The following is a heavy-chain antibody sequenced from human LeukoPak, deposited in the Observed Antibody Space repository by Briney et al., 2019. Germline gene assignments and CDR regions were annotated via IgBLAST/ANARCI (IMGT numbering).Heavy chain of an antibody. V-gene: IGHV3-7*01. D-gene: IGHD2-15*01. CDR3: ARASDIVVVVAEGVDY. J-gene: IGHJ4*02. Sequence: GGSLRLSCAASGFTFSSYWMSWVRQAPGKGLEWVANIKQDGSEKYYVDSVKGRFTISRENAKNSLYLQMNSLRAEDTAVYYCARASDIVVVVAEGVDYWGQGTLVTVSS. CDR2: IKQDGSEK. CDR1: GFTFSSYW.